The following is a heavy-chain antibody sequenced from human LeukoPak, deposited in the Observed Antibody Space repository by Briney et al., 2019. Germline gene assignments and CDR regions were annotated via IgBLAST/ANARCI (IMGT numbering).Heavy chain of an antibody. D-gene: IGHD3-3*01. V-gene: IGHV1-69*01. CDR2: IIPIFGTA. CDR1: GGTFSSYA. CDR3: ARVVRNLEWLLSYYFDY. Sequence: SVKVSCKASGGTFSSYAISWVRQAPGRGLEWMGGIIPIFGTANYAQKFQGRVTITADESTSTAYMELSSLRSEDTAVYYCARVVRNLEWLLSYYFDYWGQGTLVTVSS. J-gene: IGHJ4*02.